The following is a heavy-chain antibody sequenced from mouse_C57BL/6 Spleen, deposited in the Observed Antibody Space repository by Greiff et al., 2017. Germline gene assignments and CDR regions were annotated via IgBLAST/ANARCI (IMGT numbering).Heavy chain of an antibody. D-gene: IGHD2-1*01. J-gene: IGHJ1*03. CDR2: LHPSDSDT. CDR3: AIKGNYDWYFDV. V-gene: IGHV1-74*01. Sequence: VQLQQPGAELVKPGASVKVSCKASGYTFTSYWMHWVKQRPGQGLEWIGRLHPSDSDTNYNQKFKGKATLTVDKSSSTAYMQLSSLTSEDSAVYYCAIKGNYDWYFDVWGTGTTVTVSS. CDR1: GYTFTSYW.